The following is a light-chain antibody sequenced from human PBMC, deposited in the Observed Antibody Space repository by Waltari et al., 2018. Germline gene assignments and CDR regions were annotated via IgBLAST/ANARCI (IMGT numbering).Light chain of an antibody. Sequence: QSALTQPASVSGSPGQSITISCTGTSSDIGGYNYVSWYQQHPGKAPKLMIYEVSNRPSGVSNLFSRSKSGNTASLTISGLQAEDEADYYCSSYTSSSTLDVVFGGGTKLTVL. V-gene: IGLV2-14*01. CDR1: SSDIGGYNY. CDR2: EVS. CDR3: SSYTSSSTLDVV. J-gene: IGLJ2*01.